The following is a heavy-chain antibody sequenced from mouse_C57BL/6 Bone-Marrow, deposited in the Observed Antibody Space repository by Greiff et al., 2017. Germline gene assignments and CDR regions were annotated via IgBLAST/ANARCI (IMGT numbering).Heavy chain of an antibody. D-gene: IGHD1-1*01. V-gene: IGHV5-17*01. CDR3: ARGGITARDYFDY. CDR2: ISSGSSTI. J-gene: IGHJ2*01. Sequence: EVQVVESGGGLVKPGGSLKLSCAASGFTFSDYGMHWVRQAPEKGLEWVACISSGSSTIYYADTVKGRFTISRDNAKNTLFLQMTSLRSEDTAMYYCARGGITARDYFDYWGQGTTLTVSS. CDR1: GFTFSDYG.